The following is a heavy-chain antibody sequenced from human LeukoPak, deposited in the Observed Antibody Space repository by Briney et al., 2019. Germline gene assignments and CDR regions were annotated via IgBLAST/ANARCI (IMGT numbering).Heavy chain of an antibody. D-gene: IGHD2-8*01. CDR3: AGDRRTDNGAFDI. CDR1: GGSFSGYY. J-gene: IGHJ3*02. CDR2: INHSGST. V-gene: IGHV4-34*01. Sequence: SETLSLTCAVYGGSFSGYYWSWIRQPPGKGLEWIGEINHSGSTNYNPSLKSRVTISVDTSKNQFSLKLSSVTAADTAVYYCAGDRRTDNGAFDIWGQGTMVTVSS.